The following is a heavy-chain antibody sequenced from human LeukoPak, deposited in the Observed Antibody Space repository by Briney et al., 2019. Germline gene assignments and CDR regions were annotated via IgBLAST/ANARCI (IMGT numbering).Heavy chain of an antibody. CDR1: GGSFSGYY. J-gene: IGHJ3*02. CDR3: ARSVGVVIPDAFDI. CDR2: INHSGST. D-gene: IGHD3-3*01. V-gene: IGHV4-34*01. Sequence: SDTLSLTCAVYGGSFSGYYWSWLRHPPGKGLEWIGEINHSGSTNYNPSLKSRVTISVDTPKTQFSLKLSSVTAADTAVYYCARSVGVVIPDAFDIWGQGTMVTVSS.